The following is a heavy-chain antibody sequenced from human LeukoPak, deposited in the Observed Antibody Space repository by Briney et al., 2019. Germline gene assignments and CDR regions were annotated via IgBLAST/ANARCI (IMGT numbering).Heavy chain of an antibody. CDR2: INRDGPT. J-gene: IGHJ6*02. D-gene: IGHD2-2*01. Sequence: GGSLRVSCAASGFSVSNNYMSWVRQAPGKGLEWVSTINRDGPTFHADSVRGRFSISRDKCGNILYLQMNSLRAEDMAVYYCGRGGYDMYDWGLGTTVSVSS. V-gene: IGHV3-66*01. CDR1: GFSVSNNY. CDR3: GRGGYDMYD.